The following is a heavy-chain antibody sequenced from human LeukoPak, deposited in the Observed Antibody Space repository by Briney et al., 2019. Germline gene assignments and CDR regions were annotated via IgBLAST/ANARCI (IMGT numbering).Heavy chain of an antibody. J-gene: IGHJ4*02. CDR1: GYTFSGYY. Sequence: ASVKVSCKASGYTFSGYYMHWVRQAPGQGLEWMGWTNPNSGGTNYAQKFQGRVTMTRDTSISTAYMELSSLRSDDTAVYYCARGPHWDPHFDYWGQGTLVTVSS. CDR3: ARGPHWDPHFDY. D-gene: IGHD7-27*01. V-gene: IGHV1-2*02. CDR2: TNPNSGGT.